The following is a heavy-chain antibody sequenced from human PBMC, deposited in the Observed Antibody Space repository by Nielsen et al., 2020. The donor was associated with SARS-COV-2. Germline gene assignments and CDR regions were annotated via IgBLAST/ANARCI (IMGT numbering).Heavy chain of an antibody. CDR1: GFTFDDSA. V-gene: IGHV3-23*01. D-gene: IGHD4/OR15-4a*01. CDR3: AKDRAGATYARFDL. CDR2: ISGSGGST. Sequence: GESLKISCAASGFTFDDSAMHWVRQAPGKGLEWVSAISGSGGSTYYADSVKGRFTISRDNSKNTLYLQMNSLRAEDTAVYYCAKDRAGATYARFDLWGQGTLVTVSS. J-gene: IGHJ4*02.